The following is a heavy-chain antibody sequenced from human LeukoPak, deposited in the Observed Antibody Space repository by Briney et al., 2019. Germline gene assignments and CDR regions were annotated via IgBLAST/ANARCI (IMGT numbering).Heavy chain of an antibody. CDR3: ARNLGAAAGTAYFEY. D-gene: IGHD6-13*01. CDR2: ISSSGSTK. Sequence: GGSLRLSCAASVFTFSDYYLSWIRQAPGKGLEWISYISSSGSTKYYADSVKGRFTIPRDNAKNSVYLQMNSLRAEDTAVYYCARNLGAAAGTAYFEYWGQGTLVTVSS. CDR1: VFTFSDYY. V-gene: IGHV3-11*01. J-gene: IGHJ4*02.